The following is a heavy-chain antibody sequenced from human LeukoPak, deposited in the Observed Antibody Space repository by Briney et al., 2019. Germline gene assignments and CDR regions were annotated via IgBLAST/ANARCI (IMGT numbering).Heavy chain of an antibody. V-gene: IGHV1-3*01. D-gene: IGHD1-1*01. Sequence: ASVKVSCKASGYTFTSYAMHWVRQAPGQRLEWMGWINAGSGNTKYSQKFQGRVTITRDTSASTAYMELSSLRSEDTAVYYCAGGTTGTTGNYWGQGTLVTVSS. CDR2: INAGSGNT. CDR1: GYTFTSYA. CDR3: AGGTTGTTGNY. J-gene: IGHJ4*02.